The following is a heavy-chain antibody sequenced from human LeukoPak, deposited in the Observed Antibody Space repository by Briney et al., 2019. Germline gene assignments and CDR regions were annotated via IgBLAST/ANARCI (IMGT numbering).Heavy chain of an antibody. J-gene: IGHJ4*02. CDR2: ISGSGSNT. Sequence: GGSLRLSCAASGFTFSNYAMTWVRQAPGKGLEWVSVISGSGSNTDYADSVKGRFTISRDNSKNTVYLQMNSLRAEDTAVYYCAKCARIDWLPIDYWGQGTLVTVSS. D-gene: IGHD3-9*01. CDR3: AKCARIDWLPIDY. V-gene: IGHV3-23*01. CDR1: GFTFSNYA.